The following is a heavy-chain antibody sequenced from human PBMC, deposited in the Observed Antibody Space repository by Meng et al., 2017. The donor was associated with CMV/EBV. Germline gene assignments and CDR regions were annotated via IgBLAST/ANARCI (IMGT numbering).Heavy chain of an antibody. CDR1: GGSFSGYY. CDR2: INHSGST. J-gene: IGHJ6*02. Sequence: SETLSLTCAVYGGSFSGYYWSWIRQPPGKGLEWIGEINHSGSTNYNPSLKSRVTISVGTSKNQFSLKLSSVTAADTAVYYCARGYSSSSVRYSSGWYGSYYYYGMDVWGQGTTVTVSS. V-gene: IGHV4-34*01. D-gene: IGHD6-19*01. CDR3: ARGYSSSSVRYSSGWYGSYYYYGMDV.